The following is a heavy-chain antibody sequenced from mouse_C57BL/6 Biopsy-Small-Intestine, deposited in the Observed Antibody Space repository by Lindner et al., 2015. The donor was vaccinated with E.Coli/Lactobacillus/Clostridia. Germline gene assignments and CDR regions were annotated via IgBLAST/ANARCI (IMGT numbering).Heavy chain of an antibody. D-gene: IGHD1-1*01. V-gene: IGHV1-63*02. Sequence: VQLQESGAELVRPGTSVKMSCKAAGYTFTNYWIGWVKQRPGQGLEWIGDIYPGGGYTNYNEKFKGKATLTADTSSSTAYMQLSSLTSEDSAIYYCARRETYYDGSSYYYAMDYVGSKEPQSPSPQ. CDR3: ARRETYYDGSSYYYAMDY. J-gene: IGHJ4*01. CDR1: GYTFTNYW. CDR2: IYPGGGYT.